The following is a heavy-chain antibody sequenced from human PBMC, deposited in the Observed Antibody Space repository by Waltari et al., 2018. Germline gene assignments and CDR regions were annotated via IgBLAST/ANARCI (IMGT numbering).Heavy chain of an antibody. Sequence: QVQLQESGPGLVKPSQTLSLTCTVSAGSISSGCYYWSWLRQPAGKGLEWIGRIYTSGSTNYNPSLKSRVTISVDTSKNQFSLKLSSVTAADTAVYYCARSARGGSYRYYFDYWGQGTLVTVSS. V-gene: IGHV4-61*02. CDR1: AGSISSGCYY. D-gene: IGHD1-26*01. CDR3: ARSARGGSYRYYFDY. J-gene: IGHJ4*02. CDR2: IYTSGST.